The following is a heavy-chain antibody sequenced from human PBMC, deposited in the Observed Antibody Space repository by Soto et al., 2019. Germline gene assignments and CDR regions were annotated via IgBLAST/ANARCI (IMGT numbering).Heavy chain of an antibody. CDR3: SRDRSGIEGATPD. J-gene: IGHJ4*02. V-gene: IGHV3-73*02. CDR2: IRTKANKYAT. D-gene: IGHD1-26*01. CDR1: GFTFSDSA. Sequence: EVQLVESGGGLVHPGGSLKLSCSSSGFTFSDSAIHWVHQASGKGLEWVGRIRTKANKYATAYAESVKGRFTISREDSKNTAYLQMNSLETEDTAVYYCSRDRSGIEGATPDWGQGTLVTVSS.